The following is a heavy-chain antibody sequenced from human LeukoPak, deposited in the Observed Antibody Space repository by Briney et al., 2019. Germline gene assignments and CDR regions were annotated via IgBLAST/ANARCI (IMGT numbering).Heavy chain of an antibody. D-gene: IGHD4-23*01. CDR3: AKDRYGGKNYYYYMDV. J-gene: IGHJ6*03. CDR1: GFTFDDYT. CDR2: ISWDGGST. Sequence: PGGSLRLSCAASGFTFDDYTMHWVRQAPGKGLEWVSLISWDGGSTYYADSVKGRFTISRDNSKNSLYLQMNSLRTEDTALYYCAKDRYGGKNYYYYMDVWGKGTTVTVSS. V-gene: IGHV3-43*01.